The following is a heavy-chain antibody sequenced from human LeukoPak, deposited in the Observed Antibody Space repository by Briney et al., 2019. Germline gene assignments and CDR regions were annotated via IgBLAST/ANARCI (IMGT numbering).Heavy chain of an antibody. CDR1: GFTFSSYA. CDR3: AKDQADIVVVPAAMEGVAFAI. J-gene: IGHJ3*02. Sequence: GGSLRLSCAASGFTFSSYAMSWVRQAPGKGLEWVSAISSSGGSTYYADSVKGRFTISRDNSKNTLYLQMNSLRAEDTAVYYCAKDQADIVVVPAAMEGVAFAIWGQGTMVTVSS. CDR2: ISSSGGST. V-gene: IGHV3-23*01. D-gene: IGHD2-2*01.